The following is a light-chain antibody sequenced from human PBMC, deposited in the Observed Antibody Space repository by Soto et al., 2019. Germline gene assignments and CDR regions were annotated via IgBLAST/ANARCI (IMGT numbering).Light chain of an antibody. CDR1: SSDVGGYNY. CDR2: AVS. CDR3: SSYTSSSTRV. V-gene: IGLV2-14*01. Sequence: QSALTQPASVSGSPGQSITISCTGTSSDVGGYNYVSWYQQHPGKAPKLMIYAVSNRPSGVSNRFSGSKSGNTASLTNSGLHAEDEADYYCSSYTSSSTRVFGGGTKVTVL. J-gene: IGLJ2*01.